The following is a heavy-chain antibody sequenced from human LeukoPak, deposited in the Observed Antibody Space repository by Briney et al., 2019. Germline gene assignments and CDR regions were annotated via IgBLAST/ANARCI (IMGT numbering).Heavy chain of an antibody. D-gene: IGHD2-2*01. CDR1: GFTFSSYS. CDR2: ISSSSSYI. J-gene: IGHJ6*02. Sequence: GGSLRLSCAASGFTFSSYSMNWVRQAPGKGLEWVSSISSSSSYIYYADSAKGRFTISRDNAKNSLYLQMNSLRAEDTAVYYCARPSRLTGMDVWGQGTTVTVSS. V-gene: IGHV3-21*01. CDR3: ARPSRLTGMDV.